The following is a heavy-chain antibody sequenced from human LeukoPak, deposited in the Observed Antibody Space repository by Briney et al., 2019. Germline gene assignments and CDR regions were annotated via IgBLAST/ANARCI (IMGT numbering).Heavy chain of an antibody. CDR3: STDPPQVVLLVYASGDV. D-gene: IGHD2-8*01. Sequence: GGSLRLSCAASGFIFSSYAMNWVRQAPGKGLEWVGRIKSRTDGGTIDYAEPVKGRFTISRDDSKNTLYLQMNSLKTEDTAVYYCSTDPPQVVLLVYASGDVWGKGTTVTVSS. CDR2: IKSRTDGGTI. CDR1: GFIFSSYA. V-gene: IGHV3-15*01. J-gene: IGHJ6*04.